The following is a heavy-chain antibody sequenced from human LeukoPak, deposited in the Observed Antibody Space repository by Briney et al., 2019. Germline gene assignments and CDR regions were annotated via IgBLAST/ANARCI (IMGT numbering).Heavy chain of an antibody. CDR1: GFTFSSYW. CDR3: ARGMDYYDNRGYRTDY. CDR2: INSDGSRT. D-gene: IGHD3-22*01. J-gene: IGHJ4*02. Sequence: GGSLRLSCAASGFTFSSYWMHWVRQAPGKGLVWVSRINSDGSRTNYADSVKGRITISRDNAKNTLYLQMNSLGAEDTAVYYCARGMDYYDNRGYRTDYWGQGTLVTVSS. V-gene: IGHV3-74*01.